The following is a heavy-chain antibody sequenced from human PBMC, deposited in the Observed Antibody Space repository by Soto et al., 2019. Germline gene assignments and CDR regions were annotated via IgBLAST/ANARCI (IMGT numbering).Heavy chain of an antibody. J-gene: IGHJ4*02. Sequence: EVQLVQSGAEVKKPGESLRISCQGSGYSFSNHWVTWVRQMPGGGLEWMGKIGPTDSDTKYSPSLKGHVTMSCDTSICAAYLQWSTLRASDTAMYSCAGHALGSSGWHYFDYWGQGTLVTVSS. CDR2: IGPTDSDT. CDR1: GYSFSNHW. D-gene: IGHD6-19*01. V-gene: IGHV5-10-1*01. CDR3: AGHALGSSGWHYFDY.